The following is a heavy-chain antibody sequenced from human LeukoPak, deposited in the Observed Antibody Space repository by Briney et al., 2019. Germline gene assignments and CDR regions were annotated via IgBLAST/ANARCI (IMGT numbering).Heavy chain of an antibody. CDR1: GYTFTSYG. CDR3: ARVGPIGDYSSAYYRFSY. Sequence: VASVKVSCKASGYTFTSYGISWVRQAPGQGLEWMGWISAYNGNTNYAQKFQGRVTMTRDTSISTAYMELSRLRSDDTAVYYCARVGPIGDYSSAYYRFSYWGQGTLVTVSS. CDR2: ISAYNGNT. D-gene: IGHD3-22*01. J-gene: IGHJ4*02. V-gene: IGHV1-18*01.